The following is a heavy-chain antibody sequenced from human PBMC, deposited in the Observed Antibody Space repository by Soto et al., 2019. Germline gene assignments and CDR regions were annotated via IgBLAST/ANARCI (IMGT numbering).Heavy chain of an antibody. CDR3: TTEHLVVGASFDI. CDR2: IKSKTDGETI. Sequence: EVQLVESGGGLVKPGGSLRLSCAASGFTFSRAWMHWVRQAPGKGLEWVGRIKSKTDGETIDYAAPVKGRFTISRDDSKSTLYLHMDSLDAGDAAVYYCTTEHLVVGASFDIWGQGTLVTVSS. J-gene: IGHJ4*02. V-gene: IGHV3-15*07. D-gene: IGHD2-8*02. CDR1: GFTFSRAW.